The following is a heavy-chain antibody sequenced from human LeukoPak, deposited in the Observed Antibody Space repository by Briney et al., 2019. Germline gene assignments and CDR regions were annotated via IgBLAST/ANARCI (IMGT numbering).Heavy chain of an antibody. Sequence: PSETLSLTCTVSGGSISSYYWSWIRQPAGKGLEWIGRIYTSGSTNYNPSLNSRVTMSVDTSKNQFSLKLSPVTAADTAVYYCARAKTYYYDSSGKPAYYFDYWGQGTLVTVSS. CDR2: IYTSGST. CDR3: ARAKTYYYDSSGKPAYYFDY. CDR1: GGSISSYY. D-gene: IGHD3-22*01. V-gene: IGHV4-4*07. J-gene: IGHJ4*02.